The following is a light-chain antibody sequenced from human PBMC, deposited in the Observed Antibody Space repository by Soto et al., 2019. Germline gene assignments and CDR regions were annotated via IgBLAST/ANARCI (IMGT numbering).Light chain of an antibody. CDR2: EVS. Sequence: DVVMTQTPLSLSVAPGQPASISCKSSQSLLHITGETFLFWYLQKPGQSPQLLIYEVSTRVSGVPDRFSGSGSGTEFTLKITRVEAEDVGVYYCMQGLQTPQTFGQGTKVDIK. J-gene: IGKJ1*01. V-gene: IGKV2-29*01. CDR1: QSLLHITGETF. CDR3: MQGLQTPQT.